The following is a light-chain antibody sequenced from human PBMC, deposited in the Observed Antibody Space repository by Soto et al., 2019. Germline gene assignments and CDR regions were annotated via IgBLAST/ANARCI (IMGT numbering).Light chain of an antibody. CDR2: EVS. V-gene: IGLV2-8*01. CDR1: SSDVGGYNY. J-gene: IGLJ1*01. Sequence: QSALTQPPSASGSPGQSVTISCAGTSSDVGGYNYVSWYQQYPGKVPKLMIYEVSERPSGVPDRFSGSKSGNTAFLTVSGLQAEDEADYYCLSYPDTAYVFGTGTKVTVL. CDR3: LSYPDTAYV.